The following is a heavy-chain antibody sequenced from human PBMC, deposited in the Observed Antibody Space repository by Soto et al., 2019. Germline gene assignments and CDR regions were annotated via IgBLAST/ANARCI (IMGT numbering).Heavy chain of an antibody. CDR3: ARTDSSGWYHRYNWFDP. CDR2: IYYSGST. D-gene: IGHD6-13*01. J-gene: IGHJ5*02. Sequence: PSETLSLTCTVSGGSISRGDYYWSWIRQPPGKGLEWIGYIYYSGSTYYNPSLKSRVTISVDTSKNQFSLKLSSVTAADTAVYYCARTDSSGWYHRYNWFDPWGQGTLVTVS. CDR1: GGSISRGDYY. V-gene: IGHV4-30-4*01.